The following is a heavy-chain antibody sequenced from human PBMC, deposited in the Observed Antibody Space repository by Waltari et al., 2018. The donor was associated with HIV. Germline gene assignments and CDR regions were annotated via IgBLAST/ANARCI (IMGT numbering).Heavy chain of an antibody. Sequence: EVQLLESGGGLVQPGGSRRFSCAAPGFAYVSYAMTWVRQSPGRGLEWVSAISGSGADSFYADSVKGRFSISRDNSKNTVYLQMNNLRAADTAIYYCAKAFSDNTAYYYDFWGRGTRVTVAS. CDR2: ISGSGADS. D-gene: IGHD3-22*01. CDR1: GFAYVSYA. CDR3: AKAFSDNTAYYYDF. V-gene: IGHV3-23*01. J-gene: IGHJ4*02.